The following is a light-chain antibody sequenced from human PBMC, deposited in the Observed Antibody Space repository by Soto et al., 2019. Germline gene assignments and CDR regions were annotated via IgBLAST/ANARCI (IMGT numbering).Light chain of an antibody. CDR3: HHYNSYPGT. V-gene: IGKV1-5*01. CDR2: DAS. CDR1: QSVTSW. Sequence: DVQMTQSPSTLSASVGDRVTIPCRASQSVTSWLAWYQQKPGKAPKVLIYDASSLESGVPSRFSGSGSGTEFTLTISSLHPDDFATYYCHHYNSYPGTFGQGTKVEIK. J-gene: IGKJ1*01.